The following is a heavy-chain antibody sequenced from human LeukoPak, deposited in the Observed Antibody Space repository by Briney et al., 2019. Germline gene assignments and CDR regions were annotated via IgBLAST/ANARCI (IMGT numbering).Heavy chain of an antibody. V-gene: IGHV1-2*02. CDR2: INPNSGGT. D-gene: IGHD6-13*01. CDR1: GYTFTGYY. J-gene: IGHJ4*02. CDR3: ARDEAGAAAEFDY. Sequence: ASVKVSCKASGYTFTGYYMHWVRQAPGQGLEWMGWINPNSGGTNYAQKFQGRVTMTRDTSISTAYMELSRLRSDDTAVYYCARDEAGAAAEFDYWGQGTLVTVSS.